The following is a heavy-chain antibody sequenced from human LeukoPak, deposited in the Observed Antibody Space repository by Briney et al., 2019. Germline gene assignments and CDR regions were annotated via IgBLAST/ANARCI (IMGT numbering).Heavy chain of an antibody. CDR2: IKSDGSST. CDR3: ARANCGGDCPQDWYFDL. J-gene: IGHJ2*01. V-gene: IGHV3-74*01. D-gene: IGHD2-21*02. Sequence: GGSLRLSCAASGFTFSSYWMHWVRQAPGKGLVWVSCIKSDGSSTSYADSVKGRFTISRDNAKNTLYLQMNSLRAEDTAVYYCARANCGGDCPQDWYFDLWGRGTLVTVSS. CDR1: GFTFSSYW.